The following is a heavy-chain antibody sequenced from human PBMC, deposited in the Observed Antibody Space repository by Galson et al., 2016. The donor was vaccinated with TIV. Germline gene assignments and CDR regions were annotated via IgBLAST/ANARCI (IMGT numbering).Heavy chain of an antibody. CDR2: IFHSGNT. CDR3: RHQWPGGSFDI. Sequence: ETLSLTCSVSGASIATSSNYWVWIRQPPGKGLEWIGTIFHSGNTWYNPSLKSRVTISVDTSKRQFSLKVNSLTAADTAVYARRHQWPGGSFDIWGQGTVVIVSS. V-gene: IGHV4-39*01. CDR1: GASIATSSNY. J-gene: IGHJ3*02. D-gene: IGHD6-19*01.